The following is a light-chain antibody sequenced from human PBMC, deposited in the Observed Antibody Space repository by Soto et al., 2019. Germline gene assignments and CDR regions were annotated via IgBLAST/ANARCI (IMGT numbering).Light chain of an antibody. V-gene: IGKV1-12*01. J-gene: IGKJ1*01. Sequence: DIQMTQSPSSVSASVGDRVTITCQASQRIGKWLAWYQQKPGKAPKVLIYDASSLQTGVPSRFSGSGSGTDFTLTISSLQPEDFATYFCQQGSSFPWTFGQVTRVEIK. CDR2: DAS. CDR1: QRIGKW. CDR3: QQGSSFPWT.